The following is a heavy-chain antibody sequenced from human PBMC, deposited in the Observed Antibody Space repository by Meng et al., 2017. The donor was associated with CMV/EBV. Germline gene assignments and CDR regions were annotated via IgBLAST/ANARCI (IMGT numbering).Heavy chain of an antibody. Sequence: GESLKISCAASGFTFSSYSMNWVRQAPGKGLEWVSSISSSSSYIYCADSVKGRFTISRDNAKNSLYLQMNSLRAEDTAVYYCASSDGDSSSSILDYWGQGTLVTVSS. CDR2: ISSSSSYI. D-gene: IGHD6-6*01. CDR1: GFTFSSYS. CDR3: ASSDGDSSSSILDY. J-gene: IGHJ4*02. V-gene: IGHV3-21*04.